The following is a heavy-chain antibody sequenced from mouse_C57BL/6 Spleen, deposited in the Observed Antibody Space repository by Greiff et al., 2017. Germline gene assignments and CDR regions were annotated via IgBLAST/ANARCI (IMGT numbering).Heavy chain of an antibody. V-gene: IGHV6-3*01. CDR1: GFTFSNYW. D-gene: IGHD2-4*01. J-gene: IGHJ4*01. CDR2: IRLKSDNYAT. Sequence: EVKLMESGGGLVQPGGSMKLSCVASGFTFSNYWMNWVRQSPEKGLEWVAQIRLKSDNYATHYAESVKGRFTISRDDSKSSVYLQMNNLRAEDTGIYYCTGEDYDGAMDYWGQGTSVTVSS. CDR3: TGEDYDGAMDY.